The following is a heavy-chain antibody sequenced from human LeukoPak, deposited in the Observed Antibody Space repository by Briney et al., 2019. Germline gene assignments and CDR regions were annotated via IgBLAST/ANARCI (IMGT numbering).Heavy chain of an antibody. J-gene: IGHJ4*02. CDR3: AKGDAMVRGVRYYFDY. Sequence: GGSLRLSCAASGFTFSSYAMSWVRQAPGKGLEWVSAISGSGGNTYYADSVKGRFTISRDNSKNTPYLQMNSLRAEDTTVYYCAKGDAMVRGVRYYFDYWGQGTLVTVSS. D-gene: IGHD3-10*01. CDR2: ISGSGGNT. CDR1: GFTFSSYA. V-gene: IGHV3-23*01.